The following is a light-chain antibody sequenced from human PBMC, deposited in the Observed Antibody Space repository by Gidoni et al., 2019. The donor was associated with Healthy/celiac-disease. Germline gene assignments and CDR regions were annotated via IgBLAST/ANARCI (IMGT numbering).Light chain of an antibody. CDR1: KLGDKY. J-gene: IGLJ2*01. CDR3: QAWDRSTVV. V-gene: IGLV3-1*01. CDR2: QDS. Sequence: SYELTQPPSVSLSPGQTASLTCSGDKLGDKYACWYQQKPGQSPVLVIYQDSKRPSGSPERCSGPNYGNTATLTISGTQAMDEADYYCQAWDRSTVVFGGGTKLTVL.